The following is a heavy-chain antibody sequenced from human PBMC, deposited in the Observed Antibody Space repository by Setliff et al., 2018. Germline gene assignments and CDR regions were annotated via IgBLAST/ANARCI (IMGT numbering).Heavy chain of an antibody. Sequence: ASVKVSCKASGYTFSDYYMHWIRQAPGQGPEWMGFINPNTGGTRFAQKFQFGVTMTADKAITTAYMALTRLTSDDTAMYYCAKASLAYSFGYSFDSWGQGALVTVSS. CDR3: AKASLAYSFGYSFDS. J-gene: IGHJ4*01. CDR1: GYTFSDYY. CDR2: INPNTGGT. V-gene: IGHV1-2*02. D-gene: IGHD5-18*01.